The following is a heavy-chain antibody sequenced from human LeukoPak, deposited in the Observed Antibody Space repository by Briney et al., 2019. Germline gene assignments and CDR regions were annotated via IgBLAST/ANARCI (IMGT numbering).Heavy chain of an antibody. V-gene: IGHV3-23*01. D-gene: IGHD4-17*01. J-gene: IGHJ3*02. CDR3: AKARSGAYLSDALDI. CDR1: GFTFSRFA. Sequence: GGSLRLSCAASGFTFSRFALNWVRQAPGKGLEWVSAVSAAGASTYYPDSVEGRFTISRDNSKNTLYLQMNSLRADDTAVYYCAKARSGAYLSDALDIWGQGTMVTVSS. CDR2: VSAAGAST.